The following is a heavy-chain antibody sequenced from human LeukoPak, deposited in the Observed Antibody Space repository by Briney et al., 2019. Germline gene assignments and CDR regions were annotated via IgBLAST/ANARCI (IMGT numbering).Heavy chain of an antibody. D-gene: IGHD4-23*01. V-gene: IGHV3-48*02. Sequence: GGSLRLACAASGFTFSTYSMNWVCQAPEKGLEWLSYITSTSGTIYYADSVKGRFTISRDNAKNSLYLQMNSLRDEDTAVYYCARVRGGNYQPINFDYCGQGTLVTVSS. CDR2: ITSTSGTI. CDR3: ARVRGGNYQPINFDY. CDR1: GFTFSTYS. J-gene: IGHJ4*02.